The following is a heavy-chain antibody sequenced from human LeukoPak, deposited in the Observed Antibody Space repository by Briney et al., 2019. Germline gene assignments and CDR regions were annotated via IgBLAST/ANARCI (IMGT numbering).Heavy chain of an antibody. CDR1: GGSISSYY. J-gene: IGHJ3*02. CDR2: IYNRGTT. D-gene: IGHD3-3*01. Sequence: SETLSLTCTVSGGSISSYYWSWIRQPAGKGLEWIGRIYNRGTTNYNPSLKSRVTISIDTSKNQFSLNLKSVTAADTAVYYCASLEIRTEKMKIDVFDIWGQGTMVTVSS. CDR3: ASLEIRTEKMKIDVFDI. V-gene: IGHV4-4*07.